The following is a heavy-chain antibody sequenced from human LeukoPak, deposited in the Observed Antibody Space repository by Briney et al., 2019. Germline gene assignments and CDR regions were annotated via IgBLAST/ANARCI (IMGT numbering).Heavy chain of an antibody. CDR1: GFTFSSYA. V-gene: IGHV3-30-3*01. Sequence: GRSLRLSCAASGFTFSSYAMHWVRQAPGKGLEWVAVISYDGSNKYYADSVKGRFTISRDNSKNTLYLQMNSLRAEDTAVYYCASLPDIVVVPAAADLYYYYYMDVWGKGTTVTVSS. CDR3: ASLPDIVVVPAAADLYYYYYMDV. D-gene: IGHD2-2*01. CDR2: ISYDGSNK. J-gene: IGHJ6*03.